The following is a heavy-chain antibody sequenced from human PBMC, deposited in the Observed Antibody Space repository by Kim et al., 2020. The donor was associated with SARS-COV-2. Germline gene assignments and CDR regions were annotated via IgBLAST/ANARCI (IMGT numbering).Heavy chain of an antibody. J-gene: IGHJ4*02. V-gene: IGHV3-30*01. CDR3: AREWLRKFDY. D-gene: IGHD5-18*01. Sequence: NNYSADYVKGRFNNPRDNSKNTLYLQMNSLRAEDTAVYYCAREWLRKFDYWGQGTLVTVSS. CDR2: NN.